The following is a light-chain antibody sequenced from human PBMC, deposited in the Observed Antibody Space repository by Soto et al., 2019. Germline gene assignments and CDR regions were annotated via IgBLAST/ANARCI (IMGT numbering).Light chain of an antibody. V-gene: IGKV3-15*01. Sequence: EKVMTQSPATLSMSPGERATLSCRASQSVSSFLAWYQQKPGQAPRLLIYGASTRATGIPARFSGSGSGTELTLTISSLQSEDFAVDYCQQYSNWPSWTFGRRTKVEVK. CDR1: QSVSSF. CDR3: QQYSNWPSWT. J-gene: IGKJ1*01. CDR2: GAS.